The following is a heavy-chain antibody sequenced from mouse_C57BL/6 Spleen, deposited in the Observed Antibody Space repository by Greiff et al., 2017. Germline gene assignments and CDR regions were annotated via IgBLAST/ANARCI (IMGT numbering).Heavy chain of an antibody. J-gene: IGHJ4*01. CDR1: GYTFTSYW. V-gene: IGHV1-55*01. CDR3: ARGDDYDDCYAMDY. CDR2: IYPGSGST. D-gene: IGHD2-4*01. Sequence: QVQLQQPGAELVKPGASVKMSCKASGYTFTSYWITWVKQRPGQGLEWIGDIYPGSGSTNYNEKFKSKATLTVDTSSSTAYMQLSSLTSEDSAVYYCARGDDYDDCYAMDYWGQGTSVTVSS.